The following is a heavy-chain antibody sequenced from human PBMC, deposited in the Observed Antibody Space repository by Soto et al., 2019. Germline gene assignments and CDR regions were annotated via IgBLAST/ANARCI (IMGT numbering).Heavy chain of an antibody. CDR3: AHRQGYRVNYDFWSGYTH. D-gene: IGHD3-3*01. Sequence: QITLKESGPTLVKPTQTLTLTRTFSGFSLSTSGVGVGWIRQPPGKALEWLALIYWNDDKRYSPSLKSRLTITKDTSKNQVVLTMTNMDPVDTATYYCAHRQGYRVNYDFWSGYTHWVQGTLVTVSS. J-gene: IGHJ4*02. CDR1: GFSLSTSGVG. V-gene: IGHV2-5*01. CDR2: IYWNDDK.